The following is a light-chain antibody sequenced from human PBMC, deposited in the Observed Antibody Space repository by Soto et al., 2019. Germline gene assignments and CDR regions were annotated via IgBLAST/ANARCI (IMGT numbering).Light chain of an antibody. J-gene: IGKJ1*01. CDR3: QQYENYWT. CDR1: QSISSW. V-gene: IGKV1-5*01. CDR2: DAS. Sequence: DIQMTQSPSTLSATAGDRVTIPCRASQSISSWLAWYQHKPGKAPKLLIYDASNLDSGVPSRFSGSGSGTEFSLTISSLQPDDCAAYYCQQYENYWTFGQGTKVDIK.